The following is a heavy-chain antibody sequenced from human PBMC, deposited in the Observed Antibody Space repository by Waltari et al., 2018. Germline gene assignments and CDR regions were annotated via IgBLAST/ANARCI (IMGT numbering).Heavy chain of an antibody. CDR2: IRSKANSYAT. Sequence: EVQLVESGGGLVQPGGSLQLSCAASGFTFSGSAMHGVRQASGKGLEWVGRIRSKANSYATAYAASVKGRFTISRDDSKNTAYLQMNSLKTEDTAVYYCTRQGDYWGQGTLVTVSS. V-gene: IGHV3-73*01. CDR1: GFTFSGSA. CDR3: TRQGDY. J-gene: IGHJ4*02.